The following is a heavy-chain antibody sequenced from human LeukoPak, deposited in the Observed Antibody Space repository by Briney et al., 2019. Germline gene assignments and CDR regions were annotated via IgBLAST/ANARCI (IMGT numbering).Heavy chain of an antibody. CDR2: ISGSGGST. J-gene: IGHJ3*02. CDR1: GFTFNNYA. CDR3: AKSRDSSGYPYDAFDI. Sequence: PGGSLRLSCAASGFTFNNYAMNWVRQAPGKGLEWVSAISGSGGSTYYADSVKGRFTISRDNSKNTLYLQMNSLRAEDTAVYYCAKSRDSSGYPYDAFDIWGQGTMVTVSS. V-gene: IGHV3-23*01. D-gene: IGHD3-22*01.